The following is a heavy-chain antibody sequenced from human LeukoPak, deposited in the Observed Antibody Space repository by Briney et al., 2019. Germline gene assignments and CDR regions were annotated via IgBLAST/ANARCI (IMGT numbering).Heavy chain of an antibody. J-gene: IGHJ3*02. Sequence: GGSLRLSCAASGFTFSSYSMNWVRQAPGKGLEWVSSISSSSGYIYYADSVKGRFTISRDNAKNSLYLQMNSLRAEDTAVYYCARLRNDAFDIWGQGTMVTVSS. CDR2: ISSSSGYI. CDR1: GFTFSSYS. V-gene: IGHV3-21*01. CDR3: ARLRNDAFDI. D-gene: IGHD4-17*01.